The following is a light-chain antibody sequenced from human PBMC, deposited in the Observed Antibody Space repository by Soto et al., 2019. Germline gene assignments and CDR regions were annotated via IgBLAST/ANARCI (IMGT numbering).Light chain of an antibody. CDR3: QQRNIWPLT. V-gene: IGKV3-11*01. J-gene: IGKJ4*01. Sequence: EIVLTQSPATLSLSPGERATLSCRASQSVYRYLAWYQQKPGQAPRLLIYDASNRATGIPARFSGSGSGTDFTLTISSLEPEDFAVYYCQQRNIWPLTFGGGTKVDIK. CDR2: DAS. CDR1: QSVYRY.